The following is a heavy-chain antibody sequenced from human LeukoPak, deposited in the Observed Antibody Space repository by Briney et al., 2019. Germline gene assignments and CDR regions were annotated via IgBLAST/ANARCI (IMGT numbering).Heavy chain of an antibody. CDR1: GYTFTSYG. D-gene: IGHD2-8*01. V-gene: IGHV1-18*01. Sequence: ASVKVSCKASGYTFTSYGISWVRQAPGQGLEWMGWISAYNGNTNYAQKLQGRVTMTTDTSTSTAYMELRSLRSDDTAVYYCARDQDIVLMVYAIPGRRTGFDPWGQGTLVTVSS. CDR2: ISAYNGNT. CDR3: ARDQDIVLMVYAIPGRRTGFDP. J-gene: IGHJ5*02.